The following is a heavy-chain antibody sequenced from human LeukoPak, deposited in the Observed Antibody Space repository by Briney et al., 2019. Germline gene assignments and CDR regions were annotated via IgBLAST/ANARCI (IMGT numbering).Heavy chain of an antibody. CDR2: IRSKADSYAT. D-gene: IGHD3-22*01. J-gene: IGHJ4*02. Sequence: GGSLRLSCAASGFTFSDSGMHWVRQASGKGLEWVGHIRSKADSYATVYAASVKGRFTITRDDSENTAYLQMNSLKTEDTAVYYCARGQHFRLYDSSGYYPCWGQGTLVTVSS. V-gene: IGHV3-73*01. CDR1: GFTFSDSG. CDR3: ARGQHFRLYDSSGYYPC.